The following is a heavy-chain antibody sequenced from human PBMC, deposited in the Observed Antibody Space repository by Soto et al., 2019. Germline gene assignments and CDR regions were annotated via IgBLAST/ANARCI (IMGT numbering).Heavy chain of an antibody. CDR2: IYWDDDK. D-gene: IGHD6-19*01. CDR3: AHSVVAGLGYYFEY. V-gene: IGHV2-5*02. J-gene: IGHJ4*02. Sequence: QITLKESGPTLVKPTQTLTLTCTFSGFSLSSTRVAVGWIRQPPGKALEWLALIYWDDDKRYSPFLKSRLTNTKDTSKNQVVLTMTNMDPVDTATYYCAHSVVAGLGYYFEYWGQGTLVTVSS. CDR1: GFSLSSTRVA.